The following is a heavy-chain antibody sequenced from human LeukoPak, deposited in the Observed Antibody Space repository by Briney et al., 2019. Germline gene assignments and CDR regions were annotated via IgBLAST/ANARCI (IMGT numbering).Heavy chain of an antibody. Sequence: SETLSLTCSVSGGSISSYYWSWIRRPAGKGLEWIGRIYSSGTITYNPSLQSRVTMSVDTSKNEFSLKMSSVTAADTAVYYCASRDIAAAGTGEYFQHWGQGTLVTVSS. CDR3: ASRDIAAAGTGEYFQH. D-gene: IGHD6-13*01. CDR1: GGSISSYY. J-gene: IGHJ1*01. CDR2: IYSSGTI. V-gene: IGHV4-4*07.